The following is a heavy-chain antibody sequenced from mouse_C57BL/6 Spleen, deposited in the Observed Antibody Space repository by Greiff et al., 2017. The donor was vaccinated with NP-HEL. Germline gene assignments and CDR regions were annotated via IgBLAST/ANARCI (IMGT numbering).Heavy chain of an antibody. D-gene: IGHD4-1*01. V-gene: IGHV1-76*01. CDR2: IYPGSGNT. Sequence: QVQLKESGAELVRPGASVKLSCKASGYTFTDYYINWVKQRPGQGLEWIARIYPGSGNTYYNEKFKGKATLTAEKSSSTAYMQLSSLTSEDSAVYFCARGSGAWFAYWGQGTLVTVSA. CDR3: ARGSGAWFAY. J-gene: IGHJ3*01. CDR1: GYTFTDYY.